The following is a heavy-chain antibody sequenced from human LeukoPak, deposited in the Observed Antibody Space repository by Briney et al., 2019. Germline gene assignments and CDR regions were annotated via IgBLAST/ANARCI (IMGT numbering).Heavy chain of an antibody. CDR3: AKVHGPATVTTFDY. D-gene: IGHD4-17*01. Sequence: PGGSLRLSCAASGFTFSSYAMHWVRQAPGKGLEWVAVISYDGSNKYYADSVKGRFTISRDNSKNTLYLQMNSLRAEDTAVYYCAKVHGPATVTTFDYWGQGTLVTVSS. CDR1: GFTFSSYA. J-gene: IGHJ4*02. V-gene: IGHV3-30*04. CDR2: ISYDGSNK.